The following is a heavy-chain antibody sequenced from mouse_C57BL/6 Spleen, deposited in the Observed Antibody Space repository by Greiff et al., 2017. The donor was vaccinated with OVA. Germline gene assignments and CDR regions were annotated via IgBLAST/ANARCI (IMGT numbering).Heavy chain of an antibody. Sequence: VKLQESGAELVRPGTSVKMSCKASGYTFTNYWIGWAKQRPGHGLEWIGDIYPGGGYTNYNEKFKGKATLTADKSSSTAYMQFSSLTSEDSAIYYCARRRSSYYFDYWGQGTTLTVSS. CDR1: GYTFTNYW. CDR2: IYPGGGYT. J-gene: IGHJ2*01. CDR3: ARRRSSYYFDY. D-gene: IGHD1-1*01. V-gene: IGHV1-63*01.